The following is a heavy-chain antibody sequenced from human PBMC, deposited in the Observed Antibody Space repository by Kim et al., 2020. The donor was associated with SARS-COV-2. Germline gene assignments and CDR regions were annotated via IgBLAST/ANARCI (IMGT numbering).Heavy chain of an antibody. V-gene: IGHV4-34*01. CDR3: ARGPYYYGSGKRKNWFDP. CDR1: GGSFSGYY. J-gene: IGHJ5*02. Sequence: SETLSLTCAVYGGSFSGYYWSWIRQPPGKGLEWIGEINHSGSTNYNPSLKSRVTISVDTSKNQFSLKLSSVTAADTAVYYWARGPYYYGSGKRKNWFDPWGQGTLVTVSS. D-gene: IGHD3-10*01. CDR2: INHSGST.